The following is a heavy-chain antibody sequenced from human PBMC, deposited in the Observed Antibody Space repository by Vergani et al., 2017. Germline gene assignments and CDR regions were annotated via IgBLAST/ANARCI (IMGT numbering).Heavy chain of an antibody. V-gene: IGHV4-39*01. CDR2: IYYSGST. CDR3: ARHSTVEWLVKLGWINP. D-gene: IGHD6-19*01. CDR1: GASIRSSNYY. Sequence: QLQLQESGPGLVKPSATLSLTCSVSGASIRSSNYYWGWIRQPPGKGLEWIASIYYSGSTYYNPSLKSRVTISVDTSKNQFSLKLSSVTAADTAVYFCARHSTVEWLVKLGWINPWGKEILVTVSS. J-gene: IGHJ5*02.